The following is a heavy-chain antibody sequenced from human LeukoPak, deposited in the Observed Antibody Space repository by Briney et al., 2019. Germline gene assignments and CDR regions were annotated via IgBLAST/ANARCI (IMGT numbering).Heavy chain of an antibody. Sequence: PSETLSLTCTVSGGSISSGSYYWSWIRQPPGKGLEWIGYIYYSGSTYYNPSLKSRVTMSVDTSKNQFSLKLSSVTAADTAVYYCARHHFSDYVRLDIWGQGTMVTVSS. J-gene: IGHJ3*02. CDR1: GGSISSGSYY. D-gene: IGHD4-11*01. CDR3: ARHHFSDYVRLDI. V-gene: IGHV4-39*01. CDR2: IYYSGST.